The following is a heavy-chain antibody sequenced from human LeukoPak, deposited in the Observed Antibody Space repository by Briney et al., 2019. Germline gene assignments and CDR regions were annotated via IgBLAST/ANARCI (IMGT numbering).Heavy chain of an antibody. Sequence: PSETLSLTCDVSGYAVGSSHYWGWIRQPPGRGLQWIGHVNFHGTSAYNASLRGRVSISTEASKNRFSLRLTSVTGADAAIYYCARVVSQAAPDWYMDVWGGGTVV. V-gene: IGHV4-38-2*01. CDR3: ARVVSQAAPDWYMDV. CDR1: GYAVGSSHY. D-gene: IGHD2-21*01. J-gene: IGHJ6*03. CDR2: VNFHGTS.